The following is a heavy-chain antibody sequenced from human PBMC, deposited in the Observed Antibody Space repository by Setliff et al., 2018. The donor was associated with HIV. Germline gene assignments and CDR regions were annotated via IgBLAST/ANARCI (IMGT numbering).Heavy chain of an antibody. V-gene: IGHV3-48*04. J-gene: IGHJ6*02. Sequence: GGSLRLSCAASGFTFSSYSMTWIRQAPGKGLEWVAYISFSGNTIYYTDSVKGRFTISRDNARNSLYLQMNSLRADDTAVYYCARAKIGPYGDSTYYYGLDVWGQGTTVTVSS. CDR1: GFTFSSYS. CDR2: ISFSGNTI. CDR3: ARAKIGPYGDSTYYYGLDV. D-gene: IGHD4-17*01.